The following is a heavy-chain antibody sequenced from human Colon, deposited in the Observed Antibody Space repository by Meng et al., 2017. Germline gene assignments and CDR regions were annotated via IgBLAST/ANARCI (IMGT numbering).Heavy chain of an antibody. CDR1: GGSFDNDA. CDR2: IIPGVGTT. D-gene: IGHD6-6*01. Sequence: QVQLMQAGAEGKTPGAAVRVSCKASGGSFDNDAISWVRQAPGQGLERVGGIIPGVGTTNYAQRFQGRVTITTDRSAGTVFMQLNSLRFEDTAVYYCARDRRNYYLDLWGQGTLVTVSS. CDR3: ARDRRNYYLDL. V-gene: IGHV1-69*05. J-gene: IGHJ4*02.